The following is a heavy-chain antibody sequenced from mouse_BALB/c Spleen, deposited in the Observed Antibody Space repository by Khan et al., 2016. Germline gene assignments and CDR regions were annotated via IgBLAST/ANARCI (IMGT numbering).Heavy chain of an antibody. CDR2: INNNTGES. V-gene: IGHV9-3*02. Sequence: QIQLVQSGPELKKPGETVKISCKASGYTFTDYGMNWVKQAPGKGLKWMGWINNNTGESTYAEDFKGRFAFSLVTSASSAYLQINNLKNEDTATYFCSIYLAFYRYGGLCYWGQGTLVTVSA. CDR3: SIYLAFYRYGGLCY. D-gene: IGHD2-14*01. CDR1: GYTFTDYG. J-gene: IGHJ3*01.